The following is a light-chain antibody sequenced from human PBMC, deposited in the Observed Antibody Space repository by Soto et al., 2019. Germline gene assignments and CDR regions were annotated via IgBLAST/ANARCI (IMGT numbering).Light chain of an antibody. J-gene: IGLJ3*02. CDR3: CSYAGRTTWV. CDR1: SSDVGSYNL. V-gene: IGLV2-23*01. CDR2: EGS. Sequence: QSALTQPASVSGSPGQSITISCTGTSSDVGSYNLVSWYQQHPGKVPKLIIYEGSKPPSGVSNRFSGSKSGNAASLTISGLQAEDEADYYCCSYAGRTTWVFGGGTKLTVL.